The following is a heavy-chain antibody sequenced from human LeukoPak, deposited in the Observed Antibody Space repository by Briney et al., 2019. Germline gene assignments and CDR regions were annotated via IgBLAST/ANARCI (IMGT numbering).Heavy chain of an antibody. CDR3: AKKVTIFGVHPCDY. V-gene: IGHV3-9*01. CDR1: GFTFDDYA. J-gene: IGHJ4*02. Sequence: SGGSLRLSCAASGFTFDDYAMHWVRQAPGKGLEWVSGISWNSGSIGYADSVKGRFTISRDNAKNTLYLQMNSLRAEDTAVYYCAKKVTIFGVHPCDYWGQGTLVTVSS. D-gene: IGHD3-3*01. CDR2: ISWNSGSI.